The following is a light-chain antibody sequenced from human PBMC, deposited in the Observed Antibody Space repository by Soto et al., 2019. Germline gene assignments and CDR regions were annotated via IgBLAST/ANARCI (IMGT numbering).Light chain of an antibody. CDR2: EVN. J-gene: IGLJ3*02. CDR3: SSYTTAYTQV. Sequence: QSVLTQPASVSGSPGQSVTISCTGTSSDVGGYDYVSWYQQHPGTAPKLILYEVNNRPSGVSNRFSGSKSGNTASLIISRLQAEEEAHYYCSSYTTAYTQVFGGGTYLTVL. CDR1: SSDVGGYDY. V-gene: IGLV2-14*01.